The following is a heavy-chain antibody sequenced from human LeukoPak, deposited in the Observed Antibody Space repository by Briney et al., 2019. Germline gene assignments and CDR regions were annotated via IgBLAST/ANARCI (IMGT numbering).Heavy chain of an antibody. CDR2: ISGSGGST. J-gene: IGHJ5*02. D-gene: IGHD2-2*01. CDR3: ARAPTYCSSTSCYAGNWFDP. CDR1: GFTFSSYA. Sequence: GGSLRLSCAASGFTFSSYAMSWVRQAPGKGLEWVSAISGSGGSTYYADSVKGRFTISRENSRNTLYLQMNSLRAEDTAVYYCARAPTYCSSTSCYAGNWFDPWGQGTLVTVSS. V-gene: IGHV3-23*01.